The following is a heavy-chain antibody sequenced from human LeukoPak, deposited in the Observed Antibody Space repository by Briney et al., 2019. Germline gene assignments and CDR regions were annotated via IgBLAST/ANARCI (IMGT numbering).Heavy chain of an antibody. Sequence: ETLSLTCTVSGYSISSGYYWGWIRQPPGKGLEWVSAISGSGGSTYYADSVKGRFTISRDNSKNTLYLQMNSLRAEDTAVYYCAKSIAAPPFDYWGQGTLVTVSS. D-gene: IGHD6-6*01. CDR3: AKSIAAPPFDY. V-gene: IGHV3-23*01. CDR2: ISGSGGST. CDR1: GYSISSGYY. J-gene: IGHJ4*02.